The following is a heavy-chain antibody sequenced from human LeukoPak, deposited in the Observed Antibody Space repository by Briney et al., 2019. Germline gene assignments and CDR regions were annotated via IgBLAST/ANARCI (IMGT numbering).Heavy chain of an antibody. CDR1: GFTFSSYW. J-gene: IGHJ4*02. V-gene: IGHV3-74*01. CDR3: ARGVYYYGSGSYSLGY. CDR2: INSDGSST. D-gene: IGHD3-10*01. Sequence: QPGGSLRLSCAASGFTFSSYWMHWVRQAPGKGLVWVSRINSDGSSTSYADSVKGRFTISRDNAKNTLHLQMNSLRAEDTAVYYCARGVYYYGSGSYSLGYWGQGTLVTVSS.